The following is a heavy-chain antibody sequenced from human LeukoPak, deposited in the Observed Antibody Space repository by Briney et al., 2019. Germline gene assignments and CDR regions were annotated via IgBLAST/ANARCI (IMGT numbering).Heavy chain of an antibody. V-gene: IGHV3-48*03. Sequence: GGSLRLSCAASGFTFSSYEMNWVRQAPGKGLEWVSYISSSGSTKYYADSVRGRFTISRDNAKNSLYLQMNSLRAEDTAVYYCARAFRTYYDFWSGYSFDYWGQGTLVTVSS. J-gene: IGHJ4*02. CDR2: ISSSGSTK. CDR3: ARAFRTYYDFWSGYSFDY. CDR1: GFTFSSYE. D-gene: IGHD3-3*01.